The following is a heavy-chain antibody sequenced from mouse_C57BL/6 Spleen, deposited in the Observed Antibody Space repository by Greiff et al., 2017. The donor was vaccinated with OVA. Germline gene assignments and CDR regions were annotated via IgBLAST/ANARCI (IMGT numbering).Heavy chain of an antibody. CDR2: IYPGSGST. D-gene: IGHD1-1*01. CDR3: ASWDYGSGYAMDY. CDR1: GYTFTSYW. J-gene: IGHJ4*01. Sequence: QVQLQQPGAELVKPGASVKMSCKASGYTFTSYWITWVKQRPGQGLEWIGDIYPGSGSTNYNEKFKSKATLTVDTSSSTAYMQLSSLTSEDSAVYDCASWDYGSGYAMDYWGQGTSVTVSS. V-gene: IGHV1-55*01.